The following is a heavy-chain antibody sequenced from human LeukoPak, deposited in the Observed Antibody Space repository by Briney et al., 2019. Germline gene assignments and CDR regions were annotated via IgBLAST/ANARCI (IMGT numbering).Heavy chain of an antibody. CDR1: GYSSTSYW. CDR2: IYPGDSDT. J-gene: IGHJ4*02. D-gene: IGHD4-17*01. CDR3: ARTPTVTTGPDY. Sequence: GESLKISCKGSGYSSTSYWIGWVRQMPGKGLEWMGIIYPGDSDTRYSPSFQGQVTILADKSISTASLQWSSLKAQDTAMYYCARTPTVTTGPDYWGQGTLVTVSS. V-gene: IGHV5-51*01.